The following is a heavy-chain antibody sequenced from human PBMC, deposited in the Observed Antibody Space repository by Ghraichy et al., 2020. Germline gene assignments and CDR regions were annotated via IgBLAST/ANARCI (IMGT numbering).Heavy chain of an antibody. J-gene: IGHJ3*02. CDR2: ISGSGGST. V-gene: IGHV3-23*01. D-gene: IGHD1-26*01. Sequence: GGSLRLSCAASGFTFSSYAMSWVRQAPGKGLEWVSAISGSGGSTYYADSVKGRFTISRDNSKNTLYLQMNSLRAEDTAVYYCAKGTDDSGSYYLDAFDIWGQGTMVTVSS. CDR1: GFTFSSYA. CDR3: AKGTDDSGSYYLDAFDI.